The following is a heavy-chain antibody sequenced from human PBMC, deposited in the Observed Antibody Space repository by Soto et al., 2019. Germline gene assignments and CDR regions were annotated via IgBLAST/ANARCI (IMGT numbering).Heavy chain of an antibody. CDR2: IYHSGST. V-gene: IGHV4-4*02. CDR1: GGSISSSNW. CDR3: ARDRQEGFWSGSYFDY. J-gene: IGHJ4*02. D-gene: IGHD3-3*01. Sequence: QVQLQESGPGLVKPSGTLSLTCAVSGGSISSSNWWSWVRQPPGKGLEWIGEIYHSGSTNYNPSLTSRVTISVDKSKNQFSLKLSSVNAADTAVYYCARDRQEGFWSGSYFDYWGQGTLVTVSS.